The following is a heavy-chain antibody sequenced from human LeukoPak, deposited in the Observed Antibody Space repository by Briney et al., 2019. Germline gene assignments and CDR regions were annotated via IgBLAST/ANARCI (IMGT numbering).Heavy chain of an antibody. V-gene: IGHV3-23*01. CDR2: ISGSGGST. CDR1: GFTFSSYA. CDR3: AKDPAGVAAAGPIV. Sequence: AGGSLRLSCAASGFTFSSYAMSWVRQAPGKGLEWVSAISGSGGSTYYADSVKGRFTISRDNSKNTLYLQMNSLRAEDTAVYYCAKDPAGVAAAGPIVWGQGTTVTVSS. J-gene: IGHJ6*02. D-gene: IGHD6-13*01.